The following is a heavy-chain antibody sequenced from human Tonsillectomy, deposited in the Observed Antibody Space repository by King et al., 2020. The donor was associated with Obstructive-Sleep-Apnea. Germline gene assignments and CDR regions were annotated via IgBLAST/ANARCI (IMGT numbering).Heavy chain of an antibody. V-gene: IGHV3-11*06. J-gene: IGHJ3*02. CDR2: ISSSSSYT. D-gene: IGHD3-9*01. CDR3: ARVRKDYDILTGYYVAFDI. Sequence: VQLVESGGGLVKPGGSLRLSCAASGFTFSDYYMSWIRQAPGKGLEWVSYISSSSSYTNYADSVKGRFTISRDNAKNSLYLQMNSLRAEDTAVYYCARVRKDYDILTGYYVAFDIWGQGTMVTVSS. CDR1: GFTFSDYY.